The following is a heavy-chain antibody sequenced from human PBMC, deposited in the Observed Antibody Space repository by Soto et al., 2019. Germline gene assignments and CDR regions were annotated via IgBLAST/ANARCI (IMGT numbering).Heavy chain of an antibody. CDR2: T. V-gene: IGHV4-59*01. D-gene: IGHD3-16*01. Sequence: QVQLQESGPGLVKPSETLSLTCTVSGGSISSYYWSWIRQPPGKGLEWIGSTNYNPSLKSRVTISVDTSKNQFPLKLSSVTAADTAVYYCAREKDGYNRGGDFDYWGQGTLVTVSS. J-gene: IGHJ4*02. CDR3: AREKDGYNRGGDFDY. CDR1: GGSISSYY.